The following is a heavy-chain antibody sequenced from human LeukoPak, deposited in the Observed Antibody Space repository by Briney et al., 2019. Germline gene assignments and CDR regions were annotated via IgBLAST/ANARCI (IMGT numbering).Heavy chain of an antibody. CDR2: TYYRSKWYN. V-gene: IGHV6-1*01. CDR1: GDSVSSNSAA. D-gene: IGHD1-20*01. CDR3: ASSQLHITGTAGAFDI. J-gene: IGHJ3*02. Sequence: SQTLSLTCAISGDSVSSNSAAWNWIRQSPSRGLEWLGRTYYRSKWYNDYAVSVKSRITINPDTSKNQFSLQLNSVTPEDTAVYYCASSQLHITGTAGAFDIWGQGAMVTVSS.